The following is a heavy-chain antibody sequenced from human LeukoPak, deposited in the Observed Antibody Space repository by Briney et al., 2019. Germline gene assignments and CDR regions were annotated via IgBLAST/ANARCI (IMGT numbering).Heavy chain of an antibody. CDR1: GGTFSSYA. D-gene: IGHD5-24*01. J-gene: IGHJ6*03. CDR3: ARGQRWLQLPRYYYYMDV. CDR2: IIPIFGTA. Sequence: SVKVSCKASGGTFSSYAISWVRQAPGQGLEWMGGIIPIFGTANYAQKFQGRVTITTDESTSTAYMELSSLRSEDTAVYYCARGQRWLQLPRYYYYMDVWGKGTTVTVSS. V-gene: IGHV1-69*05.